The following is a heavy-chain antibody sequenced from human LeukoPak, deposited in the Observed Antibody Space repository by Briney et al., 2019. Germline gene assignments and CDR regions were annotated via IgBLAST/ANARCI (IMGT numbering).Heavy chain of an antibody. CDR2: IHTSGSP. CDR3: ARDGRTTGSYPN. Sequence: SETLSLTCTVSGGSISSYDWSWIRQPGGKGVEWIGRIHTSGSPNYNPSLKSPVTMSAATSKTQFSLNLTSVTAADTAVYYCARDGRTTGSYPNWGQGTLVPSPQ. V-gene: IGHV4-4*07. CDR1: GGSISSYD. D-gene: IGHD3-10*01. J-gene: IGHJ4*02.